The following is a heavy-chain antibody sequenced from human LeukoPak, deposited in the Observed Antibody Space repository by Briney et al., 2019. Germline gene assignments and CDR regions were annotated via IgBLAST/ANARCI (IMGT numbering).Heavy chain of an antibody. CDR3: AKGKYYYYYMDV. J-gene: IGHJ6*03. CDR1: GFTFSSYG. Sequence: GGSLRLSCAASGFTFSSYGMHWVRQAPGKGLEWVAFIRYDGSNKYYADSVKGRFTISRDNSKNTLYLQMNSLRAEDTAVCYCAKGKYYYYYMDVWGKGTTVTVSS. V-gene: IGHV3-30*02. CDR2: IRYDGSNK.